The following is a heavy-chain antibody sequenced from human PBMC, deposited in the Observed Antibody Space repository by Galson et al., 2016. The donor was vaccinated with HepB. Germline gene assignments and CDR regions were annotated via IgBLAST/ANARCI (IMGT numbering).Heavy chain of an antibody. V-gene: IGHV3-11*01. D-gene: IGHD1-1*01. CDR3: ARKMRNGNEVGDYFDY. CDR1: GFTFSDYY. CDR2: IYSSDTAI. J-gene: IGHJ4*02. Sequence: SLRLSCAASGFTFSDYYMSWIRQAPGKGLEWVSYIYSSDTAIYYADSVKGRFTIPRDNAKNSLYLQMNSLRAVDTAVYYCARKMRNGNEVGDYFDYWGQGTLVTVSS.